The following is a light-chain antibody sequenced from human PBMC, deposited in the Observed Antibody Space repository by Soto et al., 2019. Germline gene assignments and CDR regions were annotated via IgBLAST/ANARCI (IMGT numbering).Light chain of an antibody. CDR2: SNN. CDR1: SSNIGKNT. Sequence: QPVLTQPPSASGTPGQRVTISCSGSSSNIGKNTVNWYQQLPGMAPKLLIYSNNQRPSGVPDRFSGSKSGTSASLAISGLQSADEADYYCAAWDDSLNGPVFGGGTKLTVL. J-gene: IGLJ3*02. V-gene: IGLV1-44*01. CDR3: AAWDDSLNGPV.